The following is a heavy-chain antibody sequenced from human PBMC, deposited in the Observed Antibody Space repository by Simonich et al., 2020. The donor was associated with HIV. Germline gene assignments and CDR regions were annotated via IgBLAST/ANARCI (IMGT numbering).Heavy chain of an antibody. Sequence: QVQLQQWGAGLLKPSETLSLTCAVYGGPFSGYYWSWIRQPPGKGLEWIGEINQSENTNYNPSLKSRVSISADTAKKQFSLKLSSVTAADTAVYYCARIGPDYYRGYYYMDVWGKGTTVTVSS. V-gene: IGHV4-34*01. J-gene: IGHJ6*03. CDR3: ARIGPDYYRGYYYMDV. CDR2: INQSENT. D-gene: IGHD3-10*01. CDR1: GGPFSGYY.